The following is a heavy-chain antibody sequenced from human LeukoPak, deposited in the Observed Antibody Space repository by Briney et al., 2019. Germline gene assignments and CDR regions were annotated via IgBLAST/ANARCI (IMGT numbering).Heavy chain of an antibody. Sequence: GSLRLSCAASGFTFTSYEMSWVRQAPGKGLEWIGYIYYSGSTNYNPSLKSRVTISVDTSKNQFSLKLSSVTAADTAVYYCARGAYYYDSSGYYYGRYFDLWGRGTLVTVSS. V-gene: IGHV4-59*01. CDR2: IYYSGST. D-gene: IGHD3-22*01. J-gene: IGHJ2*01. CDR1: GFTFTSYE. CDR3: ARGAYYYDSSGYYYGRYFDL.